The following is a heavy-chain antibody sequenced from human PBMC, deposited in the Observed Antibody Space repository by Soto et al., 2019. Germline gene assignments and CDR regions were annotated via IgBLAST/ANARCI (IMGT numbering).Heavy chain of an antibody. V-gene: IGHV5-51*01. CDR1: GYSFTSYW. CDR3: ASQDGAYLIHKWRHTKKYYYGMDL. J-gene: IGHJ6*02. D-gene: IGHD4-17*01. CDR2: IYPGDSDT. Sequence: PGESLKISCKGSGYSFTSYWIGWVRQMPGKGLEWMGIIYPGDSDTRYSPSFQGQVTISADKSISTAYLQWSSLKASDTAMYYCASQDGAYLIHKWRHTKKYYYGMDLWGQGTTVTVSS.